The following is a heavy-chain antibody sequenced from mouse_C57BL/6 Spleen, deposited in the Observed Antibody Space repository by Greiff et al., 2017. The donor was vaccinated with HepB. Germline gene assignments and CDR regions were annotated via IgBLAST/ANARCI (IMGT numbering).Heavy chain of an antibody. CDR3: ARFITTVAAGGYFDV. Sequence: DVQLVESGGDLVKPGGSLKLSCAASGFTFSSYGMSWVRQTPDKRLEWVATISSGGSYTYYPDSVKGRFTISRDNAKNTLYLQMSSLKSEDTAMYYCARFITTVAAGGYFDVWGTGTTVTVSS. CDR2: ISSGGSYT. J-gene: IGHJ1*03. V-gene: IGHV5-6*01. CDR1: GFTFSSYG. D-gene: IGHD1-1*01.